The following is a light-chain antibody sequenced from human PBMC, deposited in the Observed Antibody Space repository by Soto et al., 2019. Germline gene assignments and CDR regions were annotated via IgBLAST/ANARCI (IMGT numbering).Light chain of an antibody. CDR2: EVS. J-gene: IGLJ1*01. CDR3: SSHTTRDTRV. V-gene: IGLV2-14*03. CDR1: SSVVGAYDY. Sequence: QSVLTQPASVSGSPGQSIAISCTGSSSVVGAYDYVSWYQQHPDKAPRLIMYEVSYRPSGVSNRFSGSKSVNTATLTISGLQAQDEGDYYCSSHTTRDTRVFGTGPKVTVL.